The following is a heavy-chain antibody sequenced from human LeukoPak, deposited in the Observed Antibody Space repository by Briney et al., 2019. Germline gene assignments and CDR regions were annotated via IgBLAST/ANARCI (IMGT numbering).Heavy chain of an antibody. CDR1: GFTFNTYT. Sequence: GSLRLSCAASGFTFNTYTLSWVRQPPGKGLEWIATIYYRGSTYYNPSLKSRVAISLDTSKNQFSLKLSSVTAADTAVYYCARRPTNYPCDYWGQGTLVTVSS. D-gene: IGHD1-7*01. J-gene: IGHJ4*02. CDR2: IYYRGST. CDR3: ARRPTNYPCDY. V-gene: IGHV4-39*01.